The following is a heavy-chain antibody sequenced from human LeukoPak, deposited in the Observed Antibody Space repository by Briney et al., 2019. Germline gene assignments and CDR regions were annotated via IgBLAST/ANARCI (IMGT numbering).Heavy chain of an antibody. CDR1: GYSISSAYY. CDR2: IYHSGST. V-gene: IGHV4-38-2*02. J-gene: IGHJ6*03. CDR3: ARGQVGLAAAGRGGDYYYYMDV. D-gene: IGHD6-13*01. Sequence: SETLSLTCTVSGYSISSAYYWGWIRQPPGKGLEWIGSIYHSGSTYYNPSLKSRVTMSVDTSKNQFSLKLSSVTAADTAVYYCARGQVGLAAAGRGGDYYYYMDVGGKGTTVTVSS.